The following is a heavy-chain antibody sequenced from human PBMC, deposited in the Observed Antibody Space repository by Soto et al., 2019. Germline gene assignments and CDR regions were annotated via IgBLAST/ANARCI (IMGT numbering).Heavy chain of an antibody. CDR3: ARAYDILADRSNYYYFGMDV. J-gene: IGHJ6*02. V-gene: IGHV6-1*01. CDR1: GSSVSRYSSA. Sequence: SHTLSLTSAISGSSVSRYSSAWNLIRLSPSGGGEWLGRTYYRAEWYNDDAVSEKSRINMKPETFHNLFSLQLNSVTPEDPAVYYCARAYDILADRSNYYYFGMDVWGQGTTVTVSS. D-gene: IGHD3-9*01. CDR2: TYYRAEWYN.